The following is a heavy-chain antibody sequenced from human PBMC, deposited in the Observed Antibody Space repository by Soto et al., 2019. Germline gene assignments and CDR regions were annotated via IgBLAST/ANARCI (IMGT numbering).Heavy chain of an antibody. CDR2: INAGKGNT. D-gene: IGHD2-15*01. J-gene: IGHJ3*02. Sequence: QRLEWMGWINAGKGNTKYSQKFQGRVTITRDTSASKAYMELRSLRSEDTAVYYCARDLVWTEVVIGGGSFDIWGLVKRVSVSS. CDR3: ARDLVWTEVVIGGGSFDI. V-gene: IGHV1-3*01.